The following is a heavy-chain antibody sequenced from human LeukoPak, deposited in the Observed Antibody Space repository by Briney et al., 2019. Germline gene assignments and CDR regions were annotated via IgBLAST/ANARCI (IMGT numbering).Heavy chain of an antibody. CDR2: LYSGGTT. Sequence: GGSLRLSCAASGFTVSSNYMSWVRQAPGKGLEWVSVLYSGGTTYYADSVKGRFTISRQTSKNTLYLQMNSLRAEDTAVYYCARGDYYDTSGYLNWGQGTLVTVSS. CDR3: ARGDYYDTSGYLN. J-gene: IGHJ4*02. D-gene: IGHD3-22*01. V-gene: IGHV3-53*04. CDR1: GFTVSSNY.